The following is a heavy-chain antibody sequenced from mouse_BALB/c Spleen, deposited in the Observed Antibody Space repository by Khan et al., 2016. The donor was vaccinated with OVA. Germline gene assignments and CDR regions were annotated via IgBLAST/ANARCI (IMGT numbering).Heavy chain of an antibody. CDR1: GYNLTDYG. CDR2: IDTYNGEA. Sequence: QIQLVQSGPELKKPGETVKISCKASGYNLTDYGMNWVKQAPGKGLKWMGWIDTYNGEATYADDFKGRFGFSLETSASTAYLQINNLKTEDTATYFCSRSNGNYSLAYWGQGTLVTVSA. D-gene: IGHD2-1*01. V-gene: IGHV9-3-1*01. CDR3: SRSNGNYSLAY. J-gene: IGHJ3*01.